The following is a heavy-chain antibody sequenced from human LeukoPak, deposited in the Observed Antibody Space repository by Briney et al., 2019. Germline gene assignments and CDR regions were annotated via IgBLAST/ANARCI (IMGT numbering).Heavy chain of an antibody. D-gene: IGHD3-3*01. CDR2: IRYDGSNK. V-gene: IGHV3-30*02. J-gene: IGHJ6*03. CDR1: GFTFSSYG. Sequence: GGSLRLSCAASGFTFSSYGMHWVRQAPGKGLKWVAFIRYDGSNKYYADSVKGRFTISRDNSKNTLYLQMNSLRAEDTAVYYCAKDDLKRYDFWSGYNYYYMDVWGKGTTVTVSS. CDR3: AKDDLKRYDFWSGYNYYYMDV.